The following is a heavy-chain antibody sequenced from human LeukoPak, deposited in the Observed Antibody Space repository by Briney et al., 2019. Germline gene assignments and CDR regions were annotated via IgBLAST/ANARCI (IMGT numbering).Heavy chain of an antibody. J-gene: IGHJ4*02. CDR1: GCTFDGYG. CDR3: ARVREYSSPSWVDYYFDY. V-gene: IGHV3-20*04. Sequence: GGSLRLSCAASGCTFDGYGRRCGLHAPGEGLRGGSVINCNGGSTGYADSVKGRVTISRDNAKNSLYLQMNSLRAEDTALYYCARVREYSSPSWVDYYFDYWGQGTLVTVSS. D-gene: IGHD6-6*01. CDR2: INCNGGST.